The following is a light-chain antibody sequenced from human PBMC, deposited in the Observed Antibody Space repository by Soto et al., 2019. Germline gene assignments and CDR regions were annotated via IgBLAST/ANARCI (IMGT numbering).Light chain of an antibody. V-gene: IGKV3-20*01. CDR3: QHYRSSPWT. J-gene: IGKJ1*01. CDR1: QSVSSSY. Sequence: SRRTMTLTPGERATISCRASQSVSSSYLAWYQQNRGQSPWRLIYGASSRATGIPDKFSGRGYGPDFTLTISRLEPEDFAVYFCQHYRSSPWTFGQGTK. CDR2: GAS.